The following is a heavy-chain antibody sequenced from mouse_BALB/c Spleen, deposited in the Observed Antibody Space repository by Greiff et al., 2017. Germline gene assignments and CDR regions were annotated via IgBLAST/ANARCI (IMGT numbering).Heavy chain of an antibody. CDR2: IYPGDGDT. CDR3: ARSGSSLYWYFDV. V-gene: IGHV1-87*01. J-gene: IGHJ1*01. D-gene: IGHD1-1*01. CDR1: GYTFTSYW. Sequence: VQLQQSGAELARPGASVKLSCKASGYTFTSYWMQWVKQRPGQGLEWIGAIYPGDGDTRYTQKFKGKATLTADKSSSTAYMQLSSLASEDSAVYYCARSGSSLYWYFDVWGAGTTVTVSS.